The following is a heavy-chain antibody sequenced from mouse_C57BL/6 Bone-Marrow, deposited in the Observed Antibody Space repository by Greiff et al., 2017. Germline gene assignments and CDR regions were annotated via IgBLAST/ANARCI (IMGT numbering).Heavy chain of an antibody. V-gene: IGHV1-50*01. CDR2: IDPSDSYT. D-gene: IGHD1-1*01. CDR3: ASSSLYYYAMDY. J-gene: IGHJ4*01. Sequence: QVQLQQPGAELVKPGASVKLSCKASGYTFTSYWMQWVKQRPGQGLEWIGEIDPSDSYTNYNQKFKGKATVTVDTSSSTSYMQLSSLTSADSAVYYCASSSLYYYAMDYWGQGTSVTVSS. CDR1: GYTFTSYW.